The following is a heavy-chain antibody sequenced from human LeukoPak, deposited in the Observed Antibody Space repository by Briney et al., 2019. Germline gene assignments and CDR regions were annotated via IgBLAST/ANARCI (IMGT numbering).Heavy chain of an antibody. CDR2: ISAYNGNT. D-gene: IGHD2-15*01. CDR3: ARGPRVALQTLAPPDY. J-gene: IGHJ4*02. V-gene: IGHV1-18*01. Sequence: VSVKVSCKASGYTFTSYGISWVRQAPGQGLEWMGWISAYNGNTNYAQKLQGRVTMTTDTSTSTAYMELRSLRSDDTAVYYCARGPRVALQTLAPPDYWGQGTLVTVSS. CDR1: GYTFTSYG.